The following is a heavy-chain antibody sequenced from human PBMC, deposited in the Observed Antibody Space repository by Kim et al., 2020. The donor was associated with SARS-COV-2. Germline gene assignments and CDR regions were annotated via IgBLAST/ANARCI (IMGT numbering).Heavy chain of an antibody. CDR3: ASAVNDYVWGSYRPVYYYYGMDV. V-gene: IGHV1-69*13. J-gene: IGHJ6*02. D-gene: IGHD3-16*02. CDR2: IIPIFGTA. CDR1: GGTLSSYA. Sequence: SVKVSCKASGGTLSSYAISWVRQAPGQGLEWMGGIIPIFGTANYAQKFQGRVTITADESTSTAYMELSSLRSEDTAVYYCASAVNDYVWGSYRPVYYYYGMDVWGQGTTVTVSS.